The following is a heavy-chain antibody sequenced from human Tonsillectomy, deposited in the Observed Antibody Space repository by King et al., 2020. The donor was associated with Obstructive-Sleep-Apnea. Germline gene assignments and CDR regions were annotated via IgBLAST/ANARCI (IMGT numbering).Heavy chain of an antibody. CDR1: GGSISSYY. V-gene: IGHV4-59*08. CDR3: ARLSYSSSFFDY. J-gene: IGHJ4*02. CDR2: IYYSGST. D-gene: IGHD6-13*01. Sequence: QLQESGPGLVKPSETLSLTCTVSGGSISSYYWSWIRQPPGKGLEWIGNIYYSGSTNYNPSLKSRVTISVDPSKNQFSLRLSSVTAADTAVYYCARLSYSSSFFDYWGQGTLVTVSS.